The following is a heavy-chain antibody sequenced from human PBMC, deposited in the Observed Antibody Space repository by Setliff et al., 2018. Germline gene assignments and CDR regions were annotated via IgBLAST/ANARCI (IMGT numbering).Heavy chain of an antibody. D-gene: IGHD2-2*01. CDR2: ISVYSGNT. CDR1: GYTFSHFG. Sequence: GASVKVSCKASGYTFSHFGITWVRQAPGQGLEWMGWISVYSGNTNYAQKLQGRVTMTTDASTNTAYMELRGLTSDDTAVYYCSRLVRYCSRTTCQTASGAELWGQGTLVTVSS. V-gene: IGHV1-18*01. J-gene: IGHJ4*02. CDR3: SRLVRYCSRTTCQTASGAEL.